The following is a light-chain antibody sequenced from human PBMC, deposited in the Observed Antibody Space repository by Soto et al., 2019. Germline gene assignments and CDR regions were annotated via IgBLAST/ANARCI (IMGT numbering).Light chain of an antibody. CDR1: QSVSSY. CDR2: DAS. CDR3: QQRSNWPT. J-gene: IGKJ4*01. Sequence: EIVLTQSPATLSLSPWERATLSCRASQSVSSYLAWYQQKPGQAPRLLIYDASNRATGIPARFSGSGYGTDFTLTISSLGPEDFAVYYFQQRSNWPTFGGGTKVELK. V-gene: IGKV3-11*01.